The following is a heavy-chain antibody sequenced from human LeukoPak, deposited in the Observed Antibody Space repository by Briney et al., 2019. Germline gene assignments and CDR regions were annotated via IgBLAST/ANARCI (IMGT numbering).Heavy chain of an antibody. Sequence: PSETLSLTCTVSGGSIRSYYWSWIRQPPGKGLEWIGYIYYSGSTNYNPSLKSRVTISVDTSMNQFSLKLSSVTAADTAVYYCARQGAGLPFDYWGRGTLVTVSS. CDR2: IYYSGST. J-gene: IGHJ4*02. D-gene: IGHD3-10*01. CDR3: ARQGAGLPFDY. V-gene: IGHV4-59*08. CDR1: GGSIRSYY.